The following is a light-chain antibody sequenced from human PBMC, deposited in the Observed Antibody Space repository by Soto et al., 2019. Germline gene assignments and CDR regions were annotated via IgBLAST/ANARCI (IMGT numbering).Light chain of an antibody. Sequence: EIVLTQYPGTLSLSPGESATLCWRASQSVSSSYLAWYQQNAGQAPRLLIYGASSRATGIPDRFSGSGSGTDFTLTISRLEPEDFAVYYCLQYGTFPRTFGQGTKVDIK. CDR1: QSVSSSY. V-gene: IGKV3-20*01. J-gene: IGKJ1*01. CDR2: GAS. CDR3: LQYGTFPRT.